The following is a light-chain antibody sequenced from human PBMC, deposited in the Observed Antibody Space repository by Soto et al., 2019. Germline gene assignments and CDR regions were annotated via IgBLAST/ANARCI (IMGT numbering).Light chain of an antibody. CDR1: QSVSSSY. Sequence: EIVLTLSPGTLSLSPGERATLSCRASQSVSSSYLAWYQQKPGQAPRLLIYGASSRATGIPDRFSGSGSGTDFTLTISRLEPEDFAVYYCQQYGSFGTFGGGTKVEIK. CDR2: GAS. V-gene: IGKV3-20*01. J-gene: IGKJ4*01. CDR3: QQYGSFGT.